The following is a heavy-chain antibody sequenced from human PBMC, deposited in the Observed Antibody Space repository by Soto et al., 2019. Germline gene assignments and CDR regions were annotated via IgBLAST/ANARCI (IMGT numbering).Heavy chain of an antibody. CDR1: GGTFSNYA. J-gene: IGHJ4*02. D-gene: IGHD2-21*02. V-gene: IGHV1-69*13. Sequence: SVKVSCKASGGTFSNYAISWVRQAPGQGLEWMGGIIPIFATTHFAQKFHGRVTITADESTGTVYMDLSSLRSEDTAVYFCARDSAFCGGDCYNDFWGQGTLVTVSS. CDR3: ARDSAFCGGDCYNDF. CDR2: IIPIFATT.